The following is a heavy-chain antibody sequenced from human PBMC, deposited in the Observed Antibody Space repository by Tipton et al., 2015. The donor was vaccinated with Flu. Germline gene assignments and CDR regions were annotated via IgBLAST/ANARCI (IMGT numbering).Heavy chain of an antibody. Sequence: SLTCTVSGGSISSGSYYWSWIRQPAGKGLEWIGRIYTSGSTNYNPSLKSRVTISVDTSKNQFSLKLSSVTAADTAVYYCARGQIFGWFDPWGQGTLVTVSS. CDR1: GGSISSGSYY. CDR2: IYTSGST. D-gene: IGHD2/OR15-2a*01. V-gene: IGHV4-61*02. CDR3: ARGQIFGWFDP. J-gene: IGHJ5*02.